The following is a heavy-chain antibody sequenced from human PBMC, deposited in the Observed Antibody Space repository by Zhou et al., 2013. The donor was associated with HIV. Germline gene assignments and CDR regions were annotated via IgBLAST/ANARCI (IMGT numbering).Heavy chain of an antibody. CDR1: GGSFSGHA. Sequence: QVQLVQSGAEVKKPGSSVKVSCKASGGSFSGHAISWVRQAPGQGLEWMAWINPNTGGTNYAQKFQGRVTLTRDTSTTTVYMELSSLRSEDTAVYYCARQLNYYDSSALDNSFDYWGQGTLVTVSS. J-gene: IGHJ4*02. CDR2: INPNTGGT. CDR3: ARQLNYYDSSALDNSFDY. D-gene: IGHD3-22*01. V-gene: IGHV1-2*02.